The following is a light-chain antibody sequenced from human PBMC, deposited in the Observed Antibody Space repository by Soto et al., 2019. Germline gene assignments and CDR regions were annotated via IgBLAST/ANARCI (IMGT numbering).Light chain of an antibody. Sequence: QSALTQPASVSGSPGQSITISCSGTGSDVGSYNLVSWYKHHPGKAPKLIIYQVTKRPSGVSNRFSGSKSGNTASLTISGFQSADEADYYCCSFAGSPWVFGGGTKLTVL. CDR3: CSFAGSPWV. CDR2: QVT. CDR1: GSDVGSYNL. V-gene: IGLV2-23*02. J-gene: IGLJ3*02.